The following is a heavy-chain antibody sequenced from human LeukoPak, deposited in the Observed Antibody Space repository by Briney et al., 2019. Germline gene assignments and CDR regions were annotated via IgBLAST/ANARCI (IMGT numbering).Heavy chain of an antibody. D-gene: IGHD3-10*01. J-gene: IGHJ4*02. Sequence: GASVKVSCKASGYSFTSYIMHWVRQAPGQRLKWMGWINAGTGDTKYSQNFQGRVTITRDTSATTAYMELSSLRSEDTAVYSCARDLGFLGHNYGSGSPFDYWGQGTLVTVSS. V-gene: IGHV1-3*01. CDR3: ARDLGFLGHNYGSGSPFDY. CDR1: GYSFTSYI. CDR2: INAGTGDT.